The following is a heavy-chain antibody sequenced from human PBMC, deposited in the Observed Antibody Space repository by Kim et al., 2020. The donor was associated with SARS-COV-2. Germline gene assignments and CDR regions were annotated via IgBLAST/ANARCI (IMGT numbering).Heavy chain of an antibody. Sequence: GGSLRLSCAASGFTFSSYAMHWVRQAPGKGLEWVAVISYDGSNKYYADSVKGRFTISRDNSKNTLYLQMNSLRAEDTAVYYCARVWITMIVVAQFDYWGQGTLVTVSS. CDR1: GFTFSSYA. D-gene: IGHD3-22*01. J-gene: IGHJ4*02. CDR3: ARVWITMIVVAQFDY. V-gene: IGHV3-30*04. CDR2: ISYDGSNK.